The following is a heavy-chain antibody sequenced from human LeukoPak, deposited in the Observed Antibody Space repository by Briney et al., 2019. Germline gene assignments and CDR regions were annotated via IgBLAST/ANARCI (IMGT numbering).Heavy chain of an antibody. CDR2: ISSSSSTI. CDR3: ARWERCCDLHYGMDV. CDR1: GFTFSSYS. D-gene: IGHD1-26*01. V-gene: IGHV3-48*04. Sequence: GGSLRLSCAASGFTFSSYSMNWVRQAPGKGLEWVSYISSSSSTIYYADSVKGRFTISRDNAKNSLYLQMNSLRAEDTAVYYCARWERCCDLHYGMDVWGQGTTVTVSS. J-gene: IGHJ6*02.